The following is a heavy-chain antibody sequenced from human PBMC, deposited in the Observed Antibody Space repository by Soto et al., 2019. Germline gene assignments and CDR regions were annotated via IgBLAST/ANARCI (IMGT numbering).Heavy chain of an antibody. CDR3: ARRDSHGFFRYFDN. V-gene: IGHV1-69*06. CDR2: TNGNLGTG. Sequence: QVQLVQSGAEVKRPGSSVKVSCKASGGTFSSYPISWVRQAPGQGLEWMGGTNGNLGTGNYAQKFRGRLTIPTDISTTTAYMELSSLTPEDTAVYYCARRDSHGFFRYFDNWGQGTLVTVSS. D-gene: IGHD3-10*01. J-gene: IGHJ4*02. CDR1: GGTFSSYP.